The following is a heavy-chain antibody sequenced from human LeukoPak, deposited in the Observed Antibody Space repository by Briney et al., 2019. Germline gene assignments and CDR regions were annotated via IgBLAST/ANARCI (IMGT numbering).Heavy chain of an antibody. V-gene: IGHV3-30*19. CDR2: IWYDGSNK. J-gene: IGHJ6*02. CDR3: ARVYDSSGSWGLNYYYYYGMDV. Sequence: PGRSLRLSCAASGFTFSSYGMHWVRQAPGKGLEWVAVIWYDGSNKYYADSVKGRFTISRDNSKNTLYLQMNSLRAEDTAVYYCARVYDSSGSWGLNYYYYYGMDVWGQGTTVTVSS. D-gene: IGHD3-22*01. CDR1: GFTFSSYG.